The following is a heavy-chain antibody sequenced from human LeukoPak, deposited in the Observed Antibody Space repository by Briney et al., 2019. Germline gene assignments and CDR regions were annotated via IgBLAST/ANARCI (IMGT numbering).Heavy chain of an antibody. V-gene: IGHV3-7*01. CDR1: GFTFSSYW. Sequence: GGSLRLSCAASGFTFSSYWMSLVRQAPGKGLEWVANRKQDGSEKYYVDSVKGRFTISRDNAKNSLYLQMNSLRAEDTAVYYCARVVGATTNYYYYGMDVWGQGTTVTVSS. CDR2: RKQDGSEK. J-gene: IGHJ6*02. CDR3: ARVVGATTNYYYYGMDV. D-gene: IGHD1-26*01.